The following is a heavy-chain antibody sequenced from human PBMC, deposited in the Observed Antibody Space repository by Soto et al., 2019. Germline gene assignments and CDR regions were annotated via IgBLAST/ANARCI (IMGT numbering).Heavy chain of an antibody. CDR2: IATYNSNR. CDR3: ARVVRGVVNWFDP. J-gene: IGHJ5*02. CDR1: GDTFTNFG. Sequence: GPEVKKPGASITDSCKTSGDTFTNFGLSWVRQAPGQGLEWMGWIATYNSNRNYAQKFQGRLTLTTDTSTSTAYMELKNLGYDDTAVYYCARVVRGVVNWFDPWGQGTLVTVSS. V-gene: IGHV1-18*01. D-gene: IGHD3-10*01.